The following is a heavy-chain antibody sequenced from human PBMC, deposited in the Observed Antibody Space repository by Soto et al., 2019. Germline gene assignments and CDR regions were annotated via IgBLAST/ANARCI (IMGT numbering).Heavy chain of an antibody. CDR1: GGTFSGYY. D-gene: IGHD2-15*01. CDR3: ARSDYCSGGSCYPFPFDY. CDR2: IYYSGST. J-gene: IGHJ4*02. Sequence: SETLSLTCAVYGGTFSGYYCSWIRQPPGKGLEWIGDIYYSGSTYYNPSLKSRVTISVDTSKNQFSLKLSSVTAADTAVYYCARSDYCSGGSCYPFPFDYWGQGTLVTVSS. V-gene: IGHV4-34*09.